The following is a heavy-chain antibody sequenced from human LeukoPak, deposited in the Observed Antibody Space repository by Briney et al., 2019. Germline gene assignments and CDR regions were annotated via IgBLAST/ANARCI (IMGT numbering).Heavy chain of an antibody. Sequence: SETLSLTCTVSGGSISSYYWSWIRQPPGQGLEWNGYIYYSGSTNYNPSLKSRVTISIYTSKNEFSLELTSVSAADTSVYYCARGVRDYVFDAFNIWGPGKMVTVSS. CDR3: ARGVRDYVFDAFNI. J-gene: IGHJ3*02. CDR2: IYYSGST. D-gene: IGHD3-16*01. V-gene: IGHV4-59*08. CDR1: GGSISSYY.